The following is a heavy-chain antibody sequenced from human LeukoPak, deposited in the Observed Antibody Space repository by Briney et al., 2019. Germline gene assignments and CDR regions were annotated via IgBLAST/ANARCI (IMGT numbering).Heavy chain of an antibody. CDR1: GFTFSSYS. V-gene: IGHV3-21*01. Sequence: GGSLRLSCAASGFTFSSYSMNWVRQAPGKGLEWVSSISSSSSYIYHADSVKGRFTISRDNAKSSLYLQMNSLRAEDTAVYYCASLTYSGDAFDIWGQGTMVTVSS. CDR3: ASLTYSGDAFDI. D-gene: IGHD1-26*01. J-gene: IGHJ3*02. CDR2: ISSSSSYI.